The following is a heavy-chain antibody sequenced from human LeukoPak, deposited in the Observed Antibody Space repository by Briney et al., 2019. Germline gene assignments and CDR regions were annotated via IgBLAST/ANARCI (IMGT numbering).Heavy chain of an antibody. J-gene: IGHJ3*02. CDR3: ARDILAYCGGDCYSGGAFDI. CDR2: IKQDGSEK. D-gene: IGHD2-21*02. CDR1: GFTFSSYW. V-gene: IGHV3-7*01. Sequence: GGSLRLSCAASGFTFSSYWMSWVRQAPGKGLEWVANIKQDGSEKYYVDSVKGRFTISRDNAKNSLYLQMNSLRAEDTAVYYCARDILAYCGGDCYSGGAFDIWGQGTVVTVSS.